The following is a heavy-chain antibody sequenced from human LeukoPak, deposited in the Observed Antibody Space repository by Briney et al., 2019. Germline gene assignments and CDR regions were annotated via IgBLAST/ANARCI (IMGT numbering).Heavy chain of an antibody. Sequence: GGSLRLSCAASGFTFSSYAMSWVRQAPGKGLEWVSAISGSGGSTYYADSVKGRFTISRDNSKNTLYLQMNSLRAEDTAVYYCAKDREYSKSTAYYFYGVDVWGQGTTVTVSS. J-gene: IGHJ6*02. CDR2: ISGSGGST. CDR1: GFTFSSYA. D-gene: IGHD6-13*01. CDR3: AKDREYSKSTAYYFYGVDV. V-gene: IGHV3-23*01.